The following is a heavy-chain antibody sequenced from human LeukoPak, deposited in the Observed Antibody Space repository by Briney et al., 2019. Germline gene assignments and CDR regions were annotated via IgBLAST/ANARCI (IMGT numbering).Heavy chain of an antibody. V-gene: IGHV1-69*05. CDR1: GGTFSSYA. CDR2: IIPIFGTA. Sequence: SVKVSCKASGGTFSSYAISWVRQAPGQGLEWMGRIIPIFGTANYAQKFQGRVTITTDESTSTAYMELSSLRSEDTAVYYCARGPLVYPYYYYYMDVWGKGTTVTVSS. CDR3: ARGPLVYPYYYYYMDV. D-gene: IGHD5/OR15-5a*01. J-gene: IGHJ6*03.